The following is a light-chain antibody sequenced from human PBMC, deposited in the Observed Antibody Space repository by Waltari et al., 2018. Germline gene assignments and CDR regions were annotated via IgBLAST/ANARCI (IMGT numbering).Light chain of an antibody. J-gene: IGKJ4*01. Sequence: DIELTQSPATLSLFPGERATLSCRASQSVSTSLAWYQQKPGQAPRLLIHDASNRATGTPARFSGSGSGTDFTLTIGSLEPEDFAVYYCQQHGKWPLSFGGGTKVEI. CDR3: QQHGKWPLS. CDR2: DAS. V-gene: IGKV3-11*01. CDR1: QSVSTS.